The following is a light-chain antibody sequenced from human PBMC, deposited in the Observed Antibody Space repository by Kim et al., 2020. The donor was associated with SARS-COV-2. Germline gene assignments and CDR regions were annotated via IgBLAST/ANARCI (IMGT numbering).Light chain of an antibody. CDR1: SSNIGSNT. V-gene: IGLV1-44*01. J-gene: IGLJ2*01. CDR2: SNN. Sequence: QSVLTQPPSASGTPGQRVTISCSGSSSNIGSNTVNWYQQHPGTAPKLLISSNNQRPSGVPDRFSGSKSGTSASLAISGLQSEDEADYYCAAWDDSLNEVVFGGGTQLTVL. CDR3: AAWDDSLNEVV.